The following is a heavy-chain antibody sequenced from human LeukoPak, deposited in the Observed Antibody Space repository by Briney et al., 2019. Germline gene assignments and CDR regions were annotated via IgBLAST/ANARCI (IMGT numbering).Heavy chain of an antibody. CDR3: VRRNPRDYDGSEYFDY. D-gene: IGHD3-16*01. CDR2: FDYRGST. J-gene: IGHJ4*02. CDR1: GGSISSGGYY. Sequence: PSETLSLTCTVSGGSISSGGYYWGWIRQPPGKGLEWIGTFDYRGSTYYNPSLKSRVSISADRTKNQYSLKLTSMTAADTAVYFCVRRNPRDYDGSEYFDYWGQGTLVAVSS. V-gene: IGHV4-39*01.